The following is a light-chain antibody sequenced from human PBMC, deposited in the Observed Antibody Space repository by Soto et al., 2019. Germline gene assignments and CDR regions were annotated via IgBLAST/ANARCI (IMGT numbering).Light chain of an antibody. CDR1: SSDVGGYNY. V-gene: IGLV2-14*01. J-gene: IGLJ2*01. CDR2: EVN. CDR3: NSYTNSSAVV. Sequence: QSVLTQPASVSGSPGQSITISCTGTSSDVGGYNYVSWYQQHPGNAPKLLVYEVNKRPSGVSDRFSGSKSGNTASLTISGLQAEDEADYYCNSYTNSSAVVFGGGTKVTVL.